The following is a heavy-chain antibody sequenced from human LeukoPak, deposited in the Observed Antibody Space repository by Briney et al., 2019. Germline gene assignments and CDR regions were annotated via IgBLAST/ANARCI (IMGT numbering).Heavy chain of an antibody. J-gene: IGHJ3*02. CDR2: ISGSGGST. CDR1: GFTFSIYA. V-gene: IGHV3-23*01. CDR3: ARELQVVNAFDI. Sequence: GGSLRLSCAASGFTFSIYAMSWVRQAPGKGLEWVSAISGSGGSTYYADSVKGRFTISRDNSKNTLYLQMNSLRAEDTAVYYCARELQVVNAFDIWGQGTMVTVSS. D-gene: IGHD2-15*01.